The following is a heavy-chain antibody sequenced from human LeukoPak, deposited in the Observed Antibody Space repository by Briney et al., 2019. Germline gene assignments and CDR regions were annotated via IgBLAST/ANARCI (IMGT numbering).Heavy chain of an antibody. J-gene: IGHJ5*02. D-gene: IGHD3-3*01. CDR3: ARRPDPYNYDSWSGRQNWFDP. CDR2: INHSGST. CDR1: GGSFSGYY. Sequence: SETLSLTCAVYGGSFSGYYWSWIRQPPGKGLEWIGEINHSGSTNYNPSLKSRVTISVDTSKNQFSLKLSSMTAADTAVYYCARRPDPYNYDSWSGRQNWFDPWGQGTLVTVSS. V-gene: IGHV4-34*01.